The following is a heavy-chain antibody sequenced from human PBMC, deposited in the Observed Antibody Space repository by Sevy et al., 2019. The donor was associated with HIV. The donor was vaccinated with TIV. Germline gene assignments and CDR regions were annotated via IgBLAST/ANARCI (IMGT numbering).Heavy chain of an antibody. CDR1: GYTLAKFS. CDR3: ATTKDYYDSSGYPFDY. V-gene: IGHV1-24*01. Sequence: ASVKVSCKVSGYTLAKFSIHWARQAPGKGLEWMTSFDPEDGDPEDGKTIYAQKFLGRVTMTEDTSTDTAYMELSSLRSDDTAVYYCATTKDYYDSSGYPFDYWGQGTLVTVSS. CDR2: FDPEDGDPEDGKT. J-gene: IGHJ4*02. D-gene: IGHD3-22*01.